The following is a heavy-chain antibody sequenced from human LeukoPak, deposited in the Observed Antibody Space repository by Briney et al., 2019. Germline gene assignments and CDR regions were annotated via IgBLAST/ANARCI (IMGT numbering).Heavy chain of an antibody. J-gene: IGHJ6*02. CDR2: IYSSGST. Sequence: GGSLRLSCAASGFTVSSNYMSWVRQAPGKGLEWVSVIYSSGSTYYADSVKGRFTISRDNSKNTLYLQMNSLRAEDTAVYYCAKDEGYSSSCGDVWGQGTTVTVSS. CDR3: AKDEGYSSSCGDV. V-gene: IGHV3-66*03. D-gene: IGHD6-13*01. CDR1: GFTVSSNY.